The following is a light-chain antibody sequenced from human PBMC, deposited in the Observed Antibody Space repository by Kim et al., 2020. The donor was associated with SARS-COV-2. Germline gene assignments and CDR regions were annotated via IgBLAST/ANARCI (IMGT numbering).Light chain of an antibody. CDR2: YDS. V-gene: IGLV3-21*04. CDR1: NIGSKS. CDR3: QVWDSSSDHVV. J-gene: IGLJ2*01. Sequence: TGKTARITCGGNNIGSKSVHWYQQKPGQAPVLVIYYDSDRPSGIPERFSGSNSGNTATLTISRVEAGDEADYYCQVWDSSSDHVVFGGGTQLTVL.